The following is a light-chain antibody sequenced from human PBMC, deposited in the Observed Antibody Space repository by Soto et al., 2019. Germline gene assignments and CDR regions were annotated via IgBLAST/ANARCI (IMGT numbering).Light chain of an antibody. CDR3: SSYSRSNTPVI. J-gene: IGLJ2*01. CDR2: GVN. CDR1: SSDVGGYNF. V-gene: IGLV2-14*03. Sequence: QSALTQPASVSGSPGQSIAISCTGTSSDVGGYNFVSWYQQHPGKAPKLIIRGVNNRPSGVSNRFSGSKFGNTASLTISGLQAEDEADYYCSSYSRSNTPVIFGGGTKVTVL.